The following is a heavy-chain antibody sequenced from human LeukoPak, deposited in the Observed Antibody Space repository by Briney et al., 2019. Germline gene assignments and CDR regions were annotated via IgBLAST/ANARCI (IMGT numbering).Heavy chain of an antibody. CDR1: GASISSSSNY. V-gene: IGHV4-39*01. Sequence: SETLSLTCSVSGASISSSSNYWGWIRQPPGKGLEWFVSIYYSGSTYYNPSLRSRVTISVDTSKNQLSLKLTSVTAADTAVYYCAFICTSGSCYSVDYWGQGTLVTVSS. D-gene: IGHD2-15*01. CDR3: AFICTSGSCYSVDY. J-gene: IGHJ4*02. CDR2: IYYSGST.